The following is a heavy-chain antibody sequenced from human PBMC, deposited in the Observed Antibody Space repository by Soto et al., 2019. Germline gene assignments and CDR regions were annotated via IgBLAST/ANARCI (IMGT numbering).Heavy chain of an antibody. CDR2: ISYDGSNK. V-gene: IGHV3-30*04. CDR3: ARDPGGYCSSTSCYYYGMDV. D-gene: IGHD2-2*01. Sequence: GGSLRLSCAASGFTFSSYAMHWVRQAPGKGLEWVAVISYDGSNKYYADSVKGRFTISRDNSKNTLYLQMNSLRAEDTAVYYCARDPGGYCSSTSCYYYGMDVWGQGTTVTVSS. CDR1: GFTFSSYA. J-gene: IGHJ6*02.